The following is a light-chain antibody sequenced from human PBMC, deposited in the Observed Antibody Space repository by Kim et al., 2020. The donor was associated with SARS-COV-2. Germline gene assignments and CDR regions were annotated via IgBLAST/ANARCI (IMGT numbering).Light chain of an antibody. CDR2: QDS. Sequence: SYELTQPPSVSVSPGQTASITCSGDKLGDKYACWYQQKPGQSPVLVTYQDSKRPSGIPERFSGSNSGNTATLTISGTQAMDEAYYYCQAWDSSTYVFGTGTKVTVL. V-gene: IGLV3-1*01. CDR3: QAWDSSTYV. J-gene: IGLJ1*01. CDR1: KLGDKY.